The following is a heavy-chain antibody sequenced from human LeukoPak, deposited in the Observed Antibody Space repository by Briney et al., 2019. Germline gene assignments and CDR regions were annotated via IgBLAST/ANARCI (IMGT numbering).Heavy chain of an antibody. CDR1: GYTLTELS. CDR3: ATGWPFSGTEPFDY. V-gene: IGHV1-24*01. CDR2: FDPEDGET. J-gene: IGHJ4*02. Sequence: ASVKVSCKVSGYTLTELSMHWVRQAPGKGLEWMGGFDPEDGETIYAQEFQGRVTMTEDTSTDTAYMELSSLRSEDTAVYYCATGWPFSGTEPFDYWGQGTLVTVSS. D-gene: IGHD1-26*01.